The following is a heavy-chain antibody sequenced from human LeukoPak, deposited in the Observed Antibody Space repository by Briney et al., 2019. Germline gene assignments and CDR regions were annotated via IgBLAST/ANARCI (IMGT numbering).Heavy chain of an antibody. Sequence: SETLSLTCTISGGSISSGDYYWSWIRQPPGKGLEWIGYIYYSGSTYYNPSLKSRVTISVDTSKNQFSLKLSSVTAADTAVYYCARASILTGYAKWGQGTLVTVSS. CDR1: GGSISSGDYY. J-gene: IGHJ4*02. D-gene: IGHD3-9*01. CDR2: IYYSGST. V-gene: IGHV4-30-4*08. CDR3: ARASILTGYAK.